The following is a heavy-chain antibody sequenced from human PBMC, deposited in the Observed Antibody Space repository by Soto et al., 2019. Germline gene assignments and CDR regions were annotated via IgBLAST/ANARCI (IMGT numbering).Heavy chain of an antibody. D-gene: IGHD6-19*01. CDR3: ARQKQWLGTYYYYGMDV. CDR1: GYSFTSYW. Sequence: PGESLKISCKGFGYSFTSYWIGWVRQMPGKGLEWMGIIYPGDSDTRYSPSFQGQVTISADKSISTAYLQWSSLKASDTAMYYCARQKQWLGTYYYYGMDVWGQGTTVTVSS. J-gene: IGHJ6*02. CDR2: IYPGDSDT. V-gene: IGHV5-51*01.